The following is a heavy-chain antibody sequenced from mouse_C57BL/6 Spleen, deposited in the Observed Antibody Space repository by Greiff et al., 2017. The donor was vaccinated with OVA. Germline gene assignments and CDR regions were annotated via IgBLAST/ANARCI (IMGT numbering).Heavy chain of an antibody. CDR2: ISDGGSYT. Sequence: EVQVVESGGGLVKPGGSLKLSCAASGFTFSSYAMSWVRQTPEKRLEWVATISDGGSYTYYPDNVKGRFTISRDNAKNNLYLQMSHLKSEDTAMYYCARGILREYYAMDYWGQGTSVTVSS. CDR3: ARGILREYYAMDY. D-gene: IGHD1-1*01. CDR1: GFTFSSYA. V-gene: IGHV5-4*01. J-gene: IGHJ4*01.